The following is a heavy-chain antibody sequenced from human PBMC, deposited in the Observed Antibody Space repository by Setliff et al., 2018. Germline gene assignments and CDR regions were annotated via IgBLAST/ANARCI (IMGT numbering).Heavy chain of an antibody. CDR1: GESIRSNNW. Sequence: PSETLSLTCTVSGESIRSNNWWNWVRQPPGKGLEWIGDIYQSGTTNYNPSLKSRVTISVDTSKNQFSLTLSSVTAADTAVYYCARLPNYVWGSPVDYWGQGTLVTVSS. CDR3: ARLPNYVWGSPVDY. J-gene: IGHJ4*02. CDR2: IYQSGTT. D-gene: IGHD3-16*01. V-gene: IGHV4-4*02.